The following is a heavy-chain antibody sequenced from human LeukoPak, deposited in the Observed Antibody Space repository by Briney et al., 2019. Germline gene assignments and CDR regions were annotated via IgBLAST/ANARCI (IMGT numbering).Heavy chain of an antibody. CDR2: IYHSGST. J-gene: IGHJ3*02. D-gene: IGHD3-3*01. V-gene: IGHV4-38-2*02. CDR3: AGDLDDAYYDFWSGYSPRDAFDI. Sequence: PSETLSLTCTVSGYSISSGYYWGWIRQPPGKGLEWIGSIYHSGSTYYNPSLKSRVTISVDTSKNQFSLKLSSVTAADTAVYYCAGDLDDAYYDFWSGYSPRDAFDIWGQGTMVTASS. CDR1: GYSISSGYY.